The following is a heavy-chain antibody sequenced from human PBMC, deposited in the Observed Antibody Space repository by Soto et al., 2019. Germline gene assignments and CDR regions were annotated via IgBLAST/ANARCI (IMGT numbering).Heavy chain of an antibody. J-gene: IGHJ4*02. CDR3: SXXXYSXTYFDY. CDR1: GFTFTSYT. CDR2: ISYDGSND. D-gene: IGHD5-18*01. Sequence: QVQLVESGGGVVQPGRSLRLSCAASGFTFTSYTMHWVRQAPGKGLEWVALISYDGSNDYFADSVKGRCTISRDNSKNTLYLQMNSLRAEDTAVXXCSXXXYSXTYFDYWGQGTLVTVSS. V-gene: IGHV3-30-3*01.